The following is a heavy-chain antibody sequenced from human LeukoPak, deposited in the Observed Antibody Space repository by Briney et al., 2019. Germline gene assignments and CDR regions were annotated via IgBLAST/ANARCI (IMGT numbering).Heavy chain of an antibody. CDR3: AKDTGGNGAYFYAMDV. CDR1: GFTFSSFW. D-gene: IGHD4-23*01. V-gene: IGHV3-9*01. Sequence: GGSLRLSCVASGFTFSSFWMSWVRQAPGKGLEWVSAINWNSDTKAYADSVKGRFTISRDRARNSLYLQMDSLRPEDTALYYCAKDTGGNGAYFYAMDVWGQGTSVTVSS. CDR2: INWNSDTK. J-gene: IGHJ6*02.